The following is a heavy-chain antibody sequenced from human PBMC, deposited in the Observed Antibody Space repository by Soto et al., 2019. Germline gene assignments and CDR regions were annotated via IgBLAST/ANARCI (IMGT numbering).Heavy chain of an antibody. V-gene: IGHV3-23*04. CDR2: ISGSGGST. J-gene: IGHJ6*02. CDR3: AKSPNLLVPNYYGMDV. D-gene: IGHD2-8*02. Sequence: EVQLVESGGGLVQPGRSLRLSCAASGFTFDDYAMHWVRQAPGKGLEWVSGISGSGGSTYYADSVKGRFTISRDNSKNTLYLQMNSLRAEDTAVYYCAKSPNLLVPNYYGMDVWGQGTTVTVSS. CDR1: GFTFDDYA.